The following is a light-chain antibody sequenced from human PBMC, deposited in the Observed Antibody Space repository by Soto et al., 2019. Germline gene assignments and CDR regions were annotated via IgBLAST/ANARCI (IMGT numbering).Light chain of an antibody. CDR2: LESSGSY. CDR1: IGHSSYI. CDR3: ETWDTNPRM. J-gene: IGLJ3*02. V-gene: IGLV4-60*03. Sequence: AVVTQSSSASASLGSSVKLTCTLNIGHSSYIIAWHQQQPGKAPRYLMKLESSGSYNKGSGVPDRFSGSSSGADRYLTISNLQSEDEADYYCETWDTNPRMFGGGTKVTVL.